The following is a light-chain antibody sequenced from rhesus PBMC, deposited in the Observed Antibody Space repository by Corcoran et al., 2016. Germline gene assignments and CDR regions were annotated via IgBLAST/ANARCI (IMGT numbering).Light chain of an antibody. CDR1: QSVSSR. CDR2: DAS. CDR3: QLESNWSLT. J-gene: IGKJ4*01. Sequence: EIVMTQSPATLSLFPGERATLSCRASQSVSSRLAWYQTKPGQAPRLLIYDASSRGPGIPDRFSGRGAGTDFTLTISSLEPEDVAVYFCQLESNWSLTFGGGAKVELK. V-gene: IGKV3-17*02.